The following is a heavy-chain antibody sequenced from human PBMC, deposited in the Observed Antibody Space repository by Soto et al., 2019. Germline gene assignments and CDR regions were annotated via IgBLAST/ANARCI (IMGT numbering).Heavy chain of an antibody. J-gene: IGHJ4*02. CDR3: ARDLGNYYDSSGYFDY. V-gene: IGHV1-69*13. CDR2: IIPIFGTA. D-gene: IGHD3-22*01. CDR1: GGTFSSYA. Sequence: SVKVSCKASGGTFSSYAISWVRQAPGQGLEWMGGIIPIFGTANYAQKFQGRVTITADESTSTAYMELSSLRSEDTAVYYCARDLGNYYDSSGYFDYWGQGTLVTVSS.